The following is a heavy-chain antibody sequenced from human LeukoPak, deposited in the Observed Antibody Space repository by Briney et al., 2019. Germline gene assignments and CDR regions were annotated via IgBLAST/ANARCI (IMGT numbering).Heavy chain of an antibody. D-gene: IGHD2-15*01. Sequence: PGGSLRLSCATSGFTFSSYAMNWVRQAPGKGLECVSFISTSGDFTYYAASVKDRFTVSRDNSKNTLYLQMNSLRADDTAVYYCAGCSGGSCYSRGKYGVDVWGQGTTVIVSS. CDR3: AGCSGGSCYSRGKYGVDV. CDR2: ISTSGDFT. J-gene: IGHJ6*02. CDR1: GFTFSSYA. V-gene: IGHV3-23*01.